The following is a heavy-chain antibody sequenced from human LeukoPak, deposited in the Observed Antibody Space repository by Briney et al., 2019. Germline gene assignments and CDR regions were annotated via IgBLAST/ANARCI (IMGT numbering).Heavy chain of an antibody. CDR2: INPASGAT. Sequence: GASVKVSCKASGYTFTGYYMHWVRQAPGQGLEWMGWINPASGATYYARNFQDRVTMTRDTSITTGYMELSRLMSDDTAMYYCASYYDSSGYHPSRFDYWGQGTLVTVSS. J-gene: IGHJ4*02. CDR3: ASYYDSSGYHPSRFDY. V-gene: IGHV1-2*02. CDR1: GYTFTGYY. D-gene: IGHD3-22*01.